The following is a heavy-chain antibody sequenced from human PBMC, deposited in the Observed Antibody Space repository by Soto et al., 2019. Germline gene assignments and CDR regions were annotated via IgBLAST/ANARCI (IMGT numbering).Heavy chain of an antibody. D-gene: IGHD6-19*01. CDR3: ARGYKAVAGTGAFDI. CDR1: GGSFSGYY. Sequence: SETLSLTCAVYGGSFSGYYWSWIRQPPGKGLEWIGEINHSGSTNYNPSLKSRVTISVDTSKNQFSLKLSSVTAADTAAYYCARGYKAVAGTGAFDIWGQGTMVTVSS. CDR2: INHSGST. J-gene: IGHJ3*02. V-gene: IGHV4-34*01.